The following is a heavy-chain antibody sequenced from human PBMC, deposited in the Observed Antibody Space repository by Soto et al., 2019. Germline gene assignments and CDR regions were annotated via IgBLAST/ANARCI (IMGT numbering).Heavy chain of an antibody. J-gene: IGHJ6*02. CDR2: IWYDGSNK. CDR1: GFTFSSYG. CDR3: ARAGYSSRWYGFGMDV. Sequence: GGSLRLSCAASGFTFSSYGMHWVRQAPGKGLEWVAVIWYDGSNKYYADSVKGRFTISRDNSKNTPYLQMNSLRAEDTAVYYCARAGYSSRWYGFGMDVWGQGTTVTVSS. V-gene: IGHV3-33*01. D-gene: IGHD6-13*01.